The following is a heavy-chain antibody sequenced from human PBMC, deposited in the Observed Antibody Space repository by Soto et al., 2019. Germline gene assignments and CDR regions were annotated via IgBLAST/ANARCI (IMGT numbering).Heavy chain of an antibody. CDR2: INPTSGVT. Sequence: QVQLVQSVAEVKEPGASVTVSCRASGDRFTDYYMHWVRQAPGQGLEWMGWINPTSGVTKYAQKFQGWVTMTRDTSIRTVYMQLSRLGFDDTAIYYCARESGGATATLDYYYFYMDVWGTGTTVTVSS. J-gene: IGHJ6*03. D-gene: IGHD5-12*01. CDR3: ARESGGATATLDYYYFYMDV. CDR1: GDRFTDYY. V-gene: IGHV1-2*04.